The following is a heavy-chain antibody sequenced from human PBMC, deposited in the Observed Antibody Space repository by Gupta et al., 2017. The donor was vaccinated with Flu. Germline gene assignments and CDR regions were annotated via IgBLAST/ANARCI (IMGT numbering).Heavy chain of an antibody. CDR1: GFTFRSYW. D-gene: IGHD3-22*01. Sequence: EVQLVASGGGLVQPGGSLRLSCAAAGFTFRSYWMPWVRQAPGKGLVWVSRINSDGSSTSYADSVKGRFTISRDNAKNTLYLQMNSLRAEDTAVYYCAREVDYYDSSGYYYWGQGTLVTVSS. J-gene: IGHJ4*02. V-gene: IGHV3-74*01. CDR2: INSDGSST. CDR3: AREVDYYDSSGYYY.